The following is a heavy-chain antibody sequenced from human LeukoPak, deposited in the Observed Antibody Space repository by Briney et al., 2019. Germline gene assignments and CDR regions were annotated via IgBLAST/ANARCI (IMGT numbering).Heavy chain of an antibody. Sequence: GGSLRLSCAASGFTFSSYEMNWVRQAPGKGLEWVSYISSSGSTIYYADSVKGRFTISRDSAKNSLYLQMNSLRAEDTAVYYCATEQMATALAYWGQGTLVTVSS. D-gene: IGHD5-24*01. CDR2: ISSSGSTI. V-gene: IGHV3-48*03. CDR1: GFTFSSYE. CDR3: ATEQMATALAY. J-gene: IGHJ4*02.